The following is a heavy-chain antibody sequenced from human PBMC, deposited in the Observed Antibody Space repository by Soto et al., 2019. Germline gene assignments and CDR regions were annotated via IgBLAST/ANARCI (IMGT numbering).Heavy chain of an antibody. Sequence: GASVTLCCEASGGTFGSCASNWVRQAPGQGLEWMGGIIPIFGTANYAQKFQGRVTITSDESTSTAYMELSSLRSEDTAVYYCARGSGGSSYYYYGMDVWGQGTTVTVSS. V-gene: IGHV1-69*13. J-gene: IGHJ6*02. CDR2: IIPIFGTA. CDR3: ARGSGGSSYYYYGMDV. D-gene: IGHD2-15*01. CDR1: GGTFGSCA.